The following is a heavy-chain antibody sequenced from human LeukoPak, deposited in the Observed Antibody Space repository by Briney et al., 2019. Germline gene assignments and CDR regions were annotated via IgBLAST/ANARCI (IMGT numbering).Heavy chain of an antibody. CDR2: INPNSGGT. CDR3: ARDLEGYHYGSGNYPQ. CDR1: GYTFTGYY. V-gene: IGHV1-2*02. J-gene: IGHJ4*02. Sequence: SMKVSCKASGYTFTGYYIHWLRQAPGQGLEWMGFINPNSGGTNYAQKFQGRVTMTRDTSISTAYMELSSLTSDDTAVYYCARDLEGYHYGSGNYPQWGQGTLITVSS. D-gene: IGHD3-10*01.